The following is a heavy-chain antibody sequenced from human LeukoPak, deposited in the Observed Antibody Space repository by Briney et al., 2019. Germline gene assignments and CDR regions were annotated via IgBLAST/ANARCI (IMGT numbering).Heavy chain of an antibody. CDR3: ARDGGAGRSDAFDL. CDR1: VYTFTEYY. CDR2: IGSKSADT. Sequence: ASVNVSRKPSVYTFTEYYIHWVRQAPRQRIEWMTFIGSKSADTHYAHKSQGRVTMTLDTCISTAYMELKWLTADDTAVYYCARDGGAGRSDAFDLWGQGTMVTVSS. J-gene: IGHJ3*01. V-gene: IGHV1-2*02. D-gene: IGHD6-19*01.